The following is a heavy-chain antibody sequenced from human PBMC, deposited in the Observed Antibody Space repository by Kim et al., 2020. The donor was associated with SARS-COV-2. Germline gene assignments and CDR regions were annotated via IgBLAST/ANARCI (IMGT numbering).Heavy chain of an antibody. CDR1: GGSISSSNW. V-gene: IGHV4-4*02. Sequence: SETLSLTCAVSGGSISSSNWWSWVRQPPGKGLEWIGEIYHSGSTNYNPSLKSRVTISVDKSKNQFSLKLSSVTAADTAVYYCARDRGEGGITMVRGVIITEESETRSWFDPWGQGTLVTVSS. CDR3: ARDRGEGGITMVRGVIITEESETRSWFDP. J-gene: IGHJ5*02. D-gene: IGHD3-10*01. CDR2: IYHSGST.